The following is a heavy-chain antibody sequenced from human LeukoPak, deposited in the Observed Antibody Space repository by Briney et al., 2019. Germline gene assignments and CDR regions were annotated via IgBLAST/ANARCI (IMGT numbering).Heavy chain of an antibody. D-gene: IGHD6-13*01. V-gene: IGHV3-23*01. Sequence: GGSLRLSCAASGFTFSTYAMSWVRQAPGKGLEWVSAISGSGGGTFYADSVKGRLTISRDNSKSMLYLQMSSLRAEDTAIYYCARKPSSTWYYFDPWGQGTLVTVSS. CDR1: GFTFSTYA. CDR2: ISGSGGGT. J-gene: IGHJ4*02. CDR3: ARKPSSTWYYFDP.